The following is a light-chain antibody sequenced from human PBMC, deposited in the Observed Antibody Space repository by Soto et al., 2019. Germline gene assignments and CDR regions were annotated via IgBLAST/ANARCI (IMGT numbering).Light chain of an antibody. CDR1: QAISSY. CDR3: QHLNSYPLT. CDR2: AAS. Sequence: DIQLTQSPSFLSASVGDRVTITCRASQAISSYLAWYQQKPGKAPKLLIYAASTLQSGVPSRFSGSGSGTEFTLTISSLQPEDFATYYCQHLNSYPLTFGGGTKVEIK. J-gene: IGKJ4*01. V-gene: IGKV1-9*01.